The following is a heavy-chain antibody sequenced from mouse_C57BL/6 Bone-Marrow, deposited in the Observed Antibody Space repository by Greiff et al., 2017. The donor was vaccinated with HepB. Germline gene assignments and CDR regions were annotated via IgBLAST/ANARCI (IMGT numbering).Heavy chain of an antibody. J-gene: IGHJ4*01. V-gene: IGHV2-4*01. Sequence: QVQLKESGPGLVQPSQSLSITCTVSGFSLTSYGVHWVRQPPGKGLEWLGVIWSGGSTDYTAAFISRLSISKDNSKSQVFVKMNSLQADDTAIYYCAKKKDYGNSYYYAMDYWGQGTSVTVSS. D-gene: IGHD2-1*01. CDR1: GFSLTSYG. CDR2: IWSGGST. CDR3: AKKKDYGNSYYYAMDY.